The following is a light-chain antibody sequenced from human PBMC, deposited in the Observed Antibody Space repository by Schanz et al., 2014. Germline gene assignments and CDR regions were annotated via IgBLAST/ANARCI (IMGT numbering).Light chain of an antibody. CDR1: QSVFNNY. Sequence: EIVLTQSPGTLSLSLGEGATLSCRASQSVFNNYLAWFQQKPGQAPRLLIFGASSRATGVPDRFSASGSGTDFTLTITRLEPEDFAVYYCHQYGNSPGTFGQGTKVEIK. CDR3: HQYGNSPGT. CDR2: GAS. V-gene: IGKV3-20*01. J-gene: IGKJ1*01.